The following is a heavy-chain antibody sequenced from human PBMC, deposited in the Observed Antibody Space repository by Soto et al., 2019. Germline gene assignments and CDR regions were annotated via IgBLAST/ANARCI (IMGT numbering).Heavy chain of an antibody. D-gene: IGHD6-13*01. CDR1: GGSVSGGSYY. CDR3: ARGSEPGIAAAATFDY. V-gene: IGHV4-61*01. CDR2: IYYSGST. J-gene: IGHJ4*02. Sequence: SETLSLTCTVSGGSVSGGSYYWSWIRQPPGKGLEWIGYIYYSGSTNYNPSLKSRVTISVDTSKNQFSLKLSSVTAADTAVYYCARGSEPGIAAAATFDYWGQGTLVTVSS.